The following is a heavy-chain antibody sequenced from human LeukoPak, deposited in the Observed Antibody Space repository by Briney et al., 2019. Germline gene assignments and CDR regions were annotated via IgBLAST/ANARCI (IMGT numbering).Heavy chain of an antibody. J-gene: IGHJ5*02. D-gene: IGHD2-2*01. CDR3: AREERYCSSTRCYVGMGNDL. CDR1: GYTFTSYD. CDR2: MNPNSGNT. Sequence: PGASVKVSCRASGYTFTSYDINWVRQATGQGLEWMGWMNPNSGNTGYAQKFQGRVTMTRNTSISTAYMELSSLRSEDTAVYYCAREERYCSSTRCYVGMGNDLWGQGTLITVSS. V-gene: IGHV1-8*01.